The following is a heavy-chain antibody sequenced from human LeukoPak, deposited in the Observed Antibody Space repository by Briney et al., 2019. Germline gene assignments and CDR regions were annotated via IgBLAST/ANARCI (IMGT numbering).Heavy chain of an antibody. Sequence: GGSLRLSCAASGFTFSSYGMSWVRQAPGKGLEWVSAINGAAINTYYADSVKGRFIISRDNSKNTLYLQMNSLRAEDTAVYFCAKRGLTGTKEFDYWGQGTLVTVSS. D-gene: IGHD1-7*01. V-gene: IGHV3-23*01. CDR2: INGAAINT. CDR3: AKRGLTGTKEFDY. J-gene: IGHJ4*02. CDR1: GFTFSSYG.